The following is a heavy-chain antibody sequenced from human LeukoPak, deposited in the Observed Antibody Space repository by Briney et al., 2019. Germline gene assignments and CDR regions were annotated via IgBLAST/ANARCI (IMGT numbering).Heavy chain of an antibody. D-gene: IGHD6-13*01. V-gene: IGHV1-18*04. CDR2: ISAYNGNT. CDR3: ARSSSFSGDIAAAGTLDY. Sequence: ASVKVSCKASGYTFTGYYVHWVRQAPGQGLEWMGWISAYNGNTNYAQKLQGRVTMTTDTSTSTAYMELRSLRSDDTAVYYCARSSSFSGDIAAAGTLDYWGQGTLVTVSS. J-gene: IGHJ4*02. CDR1: GYTFTGYY.